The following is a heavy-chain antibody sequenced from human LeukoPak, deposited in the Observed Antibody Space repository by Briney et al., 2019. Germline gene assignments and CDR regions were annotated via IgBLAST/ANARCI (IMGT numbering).Heavy chain of an antibody. J-gene: IGHJ4*02. V-gene: IGHV1-2*02. Sequence: ASVKVSCKASVYTFTGYYMHWVRQAPGQGLEWMGWINPNNGGTNYAQKFQGRVTMTRDTSISTAYMELSRLTSDDTAMYYCARGRGITSSNFDYWGQGTLVTVSS. D-gene: IGHD2-2*01. CDR2: INPNNGGT. CDR3: ARGRGITSSNFDY. CDR1: VYTFTGYY.